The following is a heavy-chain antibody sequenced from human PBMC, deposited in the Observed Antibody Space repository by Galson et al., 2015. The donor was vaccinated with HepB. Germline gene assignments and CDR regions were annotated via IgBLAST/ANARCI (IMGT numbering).Heavy chain of an antibody. D-gene: IGHD6-19*01. V-gene: IGHV1-58*01. CDR1: GFTFTSSA. Sequence: SVKVSCKASGFTFTSSAVQWVRQARGQRLEWIGWIVVGSGNTNYAQKFQERVTITRDMSTSTAYMELSSLRSEDTAVYYCAAGPYSSGLYYYYGMDVWGQGTTVTVSS. CDR2: IVVGSGNT. CDR3: AAGPYSSGLYYYYGMDV. J-gene: IGHJ6*02.